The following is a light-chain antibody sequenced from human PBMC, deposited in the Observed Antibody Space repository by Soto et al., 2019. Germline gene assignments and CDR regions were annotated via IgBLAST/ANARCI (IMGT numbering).Light chain of an antibody. CDR2: AAS. V-gene: IGKV1-12*01. Sequence: DVQMTQSPSSVSASVVDRVTITFRASQGISTWLAWYQQKPGKAPNLLIYAASTLQRGVPSRFSGSGSGADFTLTISSLQPEDFATYYRQQSDSIPITFGQGTRLEIK. CDR1: QGISTW. CDR3: QQSDSIPIT. J-gene: IGKJ5*01.